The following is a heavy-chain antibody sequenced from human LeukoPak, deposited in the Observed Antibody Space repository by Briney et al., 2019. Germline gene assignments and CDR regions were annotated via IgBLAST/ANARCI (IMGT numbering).Heavy chain of an antibody. Sequence: GESLKISCKGSGYSFTSYWIGRVRQMPGKGLEWMGIIYPGDSDTRYSPSFQGQVTISADKSISTAYLQWSSLKASDTAMYYCARTGLTTVTTSWFDPWGQGTLVTVSS. J-gene: IGHJ5*02. CDR1: GYSFTSYW. D-gene: IGHD4-17*01. V-gene: IGHV5-51*01. CDR3: ARTGLTTVTTSWFDP. CDR2: IYPGDSDT.